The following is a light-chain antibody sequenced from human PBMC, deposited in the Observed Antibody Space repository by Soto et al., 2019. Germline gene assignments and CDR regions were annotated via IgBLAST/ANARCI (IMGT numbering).Light chain of an antibody. CDR1: NSDIGAYDY. CDR2: NVN. V-gene: IGLV2-14*03. CDR3: LSHITRRIYV. Sequence: QSALTQPASVSGSPGQSITISCSGTNSDIGAYDYVSWYQQHPVKPPKLIIYNVNNRPSGVSFRFSGSKSANTASLTISGLQTEDEADYYCLSHITRRIYVFGPGIKLTVL. J-gene: IGLJ1*01.